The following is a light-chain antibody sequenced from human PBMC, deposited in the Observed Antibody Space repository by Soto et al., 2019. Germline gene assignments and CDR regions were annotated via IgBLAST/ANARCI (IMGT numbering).Light chain of an antibody. CDR2: NNN. Sequence: QSALTQPPSASGTPGQRVTISCSGSSSNIGTNTVNWYQQLPGTAPKLLIYNNNQRPSGVPDRFSGSKSGTSASLAISGLQSDIEADYYCAAWDDSLNGYVFGIGTKV. V-gene: IGLV1-44*01. CDR3: AAWDDSLNGYV. CDR1: SSNIGTNT. J-gene: IGLJ1*01.